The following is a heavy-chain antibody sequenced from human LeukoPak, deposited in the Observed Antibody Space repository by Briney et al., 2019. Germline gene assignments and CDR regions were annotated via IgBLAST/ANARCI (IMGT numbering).Heavy chain of an antibody. CDR3: ARDHMALNYGSGSYDY. V-gene: IGHV1-69*13. CDR2: IIPIFGTA. D-gene: IGHD3-10*01. Sequence: GASVKVSCKASGGTFSSYAISWVRQAPGQGLEWMGGIIPIFGTANYAQKFQGRVTITADESTSTAYMELSSLRSEDTAVYYCARDHMALNYGSGSYDYWGQGTLVTVSS. J-gene: IGHJ4*02. CDR1: GGTFSSYA.